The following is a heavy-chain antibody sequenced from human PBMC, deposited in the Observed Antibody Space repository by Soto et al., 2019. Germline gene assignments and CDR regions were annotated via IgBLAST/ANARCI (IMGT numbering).Heavy chain of an antibody. D-gene: IGHD2-15*01. Sequence: GGSLRLSCAASGFTFSSYWMHWVRQAPGKGLVWVSRINSDGSSTSYADNVKGRFTISRDNAKNTLYLQMNSLRAEDTAVYYCARDQGYCSGGSCYNPWYYYYGMDVWGQGTTVTVSS. V-gene: IGHV3-74*01. CDR3: ARDQGYCSGGSCYNPWYYYYGMDV. CDR1: GFTFSSYW. J-gene: IGHJ6*02. CDR2: INSDGSST.